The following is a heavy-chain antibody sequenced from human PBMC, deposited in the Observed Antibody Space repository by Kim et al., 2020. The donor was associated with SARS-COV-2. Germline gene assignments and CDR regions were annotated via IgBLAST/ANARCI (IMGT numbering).Heavy chain of an antibody. Sequence: SETLSLTCAVYGGSFSGYYWSWIRQPPGKGLEWIGEINHSGSTNYNPSLKSRVTISVDTSKNQFSLKLSSVTAADTAVYYCARETKYRITMVQYYYYGMDVWGQGTTVTVSS. D-gene: IGHD3-10*01. CDR1: GGSFSGYY. CDR2: INHSGST. J-gene: IGHJ6*02. V-gene: IGHV4-34*01. CDR3: ARETKYRITMVQYYYYGMDV.